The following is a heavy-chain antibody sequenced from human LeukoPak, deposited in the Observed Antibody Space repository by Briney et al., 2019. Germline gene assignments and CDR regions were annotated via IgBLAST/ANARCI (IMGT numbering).Heavy chain of an antibody. J-gene: IGHJ4*02. CDR2: IHYRGTT. D-gene: IGHD4-17*01. CDR1: DASFSSYY. Sequence: SETLSLTCTVSDASFSSYYWNWIRQSPGKGLEWLGNIHYRGTTNYNPSLKNRVTLSLDTSKSQFVLKVTSVTAADTAVYYCARDEHGDFQGFDYWGQGTRVTVSS. CDR3: ARDEHGDFQGFDY. V-gene: IGHV4-59*13.